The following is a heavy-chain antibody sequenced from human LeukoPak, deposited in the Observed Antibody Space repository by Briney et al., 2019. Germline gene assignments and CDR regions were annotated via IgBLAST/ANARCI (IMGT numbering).Heavy chain of an antibody. J-gene: IGHJ4*02. D-gene: IGHD1-26*01. CDR3: AKVRVTYSGSYSGFDY. CDR2: LSESSVNI. CDR1: GFTFSSYG. Sequence: PGGSLRLSCAASGFTFSSYGMSWVRQAPGKGLEWVSTLSESSVNIYYADSVKGRFTISRDNSKDTLYLQMNSLRAEDTAVYYCAKVRVTYSGSYSGFDYWGQGTLVTVSS. V-gene: IGHV3-23*01.